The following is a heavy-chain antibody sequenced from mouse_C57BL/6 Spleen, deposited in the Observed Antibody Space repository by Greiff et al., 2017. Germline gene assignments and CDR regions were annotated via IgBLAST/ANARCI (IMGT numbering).Heavy chain of an antibody. J-gene: IGHJ4*01. CDR1: GYTFTSYW. Sequence: QVQLQQPGAELVMPGASVKLSCKASGYTFTSYWMHWVKQRPGQGLEWIGEIDPSDSYTNYNQKFKGKSTLTVDKSSSTSYMQLSSLTSEDSAVYYCARGCGDYDGYYAMDYWGQGTSVTVSS. CDR2: IDPSDSYT. V-gene: IGHV1-69*01. CDR3: ARGCGDYDGYYAMDY. D-gene: IGHD2-4*01.